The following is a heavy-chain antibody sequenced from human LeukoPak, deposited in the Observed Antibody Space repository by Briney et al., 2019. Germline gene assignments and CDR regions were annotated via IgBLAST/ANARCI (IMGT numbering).Heavy chain of an antibody. CDR2: ISSSGSTI. CDR3: ARFGYGGKVDY. CDR1: GFTFRSYE. Sequence: PGGSLRLSCAASGFTFRSYEMNWVRQAPGKGLEWVSYISSSGSTIHYADSVKGRFTISRDNAKNSLFLQMNSLRAEDTALYYCARFGYGGKVDYWGQGTLVTVSS. J-gene: IGHJ4*02. D-gene: IGHD4-23*01. V-gene: IGHV3-48*03.